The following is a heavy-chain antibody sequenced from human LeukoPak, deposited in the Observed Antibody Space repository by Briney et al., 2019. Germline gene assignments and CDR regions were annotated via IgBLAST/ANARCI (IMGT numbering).Heavy chain of an antibody. Sequence: SETLSLTCAVYGGSFSGYYWSWIRQPPGEGLEWIGEINHSGSTNYNPSLKSRVTISVDTSKNQFSLKLSSVTAADTAVYYCARGELELPNWFDPWGQGTLVTVSS. D-gene: IGHD1-7*01. V-gene: IGHV4-34*01. CDR1: GGSFSGYY. J-gene: IGHJ5*02. CDR2: INHSGST. CDR3: ARGELELPNWFDP.